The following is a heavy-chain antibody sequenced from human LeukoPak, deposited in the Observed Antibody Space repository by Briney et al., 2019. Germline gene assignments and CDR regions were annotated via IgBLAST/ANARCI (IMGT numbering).Heavy chain of an antibody. CDR2: ISSSSSYI. CDR3: ARVERQWLVRVFDY. J-gene: IGHJ4*02. D-gene: IGHD6-19*01. Sequence: GGSLRLSCAASGFTFSSYSMNWVRQAPGKGLEWVSSISSSSSYIYYADSVKGRFTISRDNAKNSLYLQMNSLRAEDTAVYYCARVERQWLVRVFDYWGQGTLVTVSS. V-gene: IGHV3-21*01. CDR1: GFTFSSYS.